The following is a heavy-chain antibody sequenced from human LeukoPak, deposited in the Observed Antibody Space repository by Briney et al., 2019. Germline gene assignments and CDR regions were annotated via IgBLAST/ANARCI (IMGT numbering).Heavy chain of an antibody. CDR2: IYYSGST. J-gene: IGHJ5*02. D-gene: IGHD3-22*01. CDR3: ARQVAGTMIVVVIYNWFDP. Sequence: PSETLSLTCTVSGGSISSSSYYWGWVRQPPGKGLEWMGTIYYSGSTYYNPSLKSRVTISVDTSKNQFSLKLSSVTAADTAVYYCARQVAGTMIVVVIYNWFDPWGQGTLVTVSS. V-gene: IGHV4-39*01. CDR1: GGSISSSSYY.